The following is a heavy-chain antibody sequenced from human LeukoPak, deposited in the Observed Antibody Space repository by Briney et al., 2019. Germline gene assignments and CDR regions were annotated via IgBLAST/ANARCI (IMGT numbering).Heavy chain of an antibody. J-gene: IGHJ4*02. CDR3: ARDPQYYYDSSGLSSQSDY. CDR1: GGTFSSYA. Sequence: GASVKVSCKASGGTFSSYAISWVRQAPGQGLEWMGGIIPIFGTANYAQKFQGRVTITADKSTSTAYMKLSSLRSEDTAVYYCARDPQYYYDSSGLSSQSDYWGQGTLVTVSS. V-gene: IGHV1-69*06. CDR2: IIPIFGTA. D-gene: IGHD3-22*01.